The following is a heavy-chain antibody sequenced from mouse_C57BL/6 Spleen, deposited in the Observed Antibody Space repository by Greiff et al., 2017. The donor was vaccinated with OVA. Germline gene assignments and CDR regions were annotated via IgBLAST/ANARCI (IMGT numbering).Heavy chain of an antibody. CDR3: AIEDIYYGSSYAMDY. CDR1: GYTFTSYW. J-gene: IGHJ4*01. D-gene: IGHD1-1*01. Sequence: VQLQQPGAELVKPGASVKVSCKASGYTFTSYWMHWVKQRPGQGLEWIGRIHPSDSDTNYNQKFKGKATLNVDKSSSTAYMQLISLTSEDSAVYYCAIEDIYYGSSYAMDYWGQGTSVTVSS. V-gene: IGHV1-74*01. CDR2: IHPSDSDT.